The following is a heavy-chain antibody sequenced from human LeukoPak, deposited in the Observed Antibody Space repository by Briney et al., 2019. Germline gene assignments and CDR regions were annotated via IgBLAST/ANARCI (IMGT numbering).Heavy chain of an antibody. V-gene: IGHV1-3*01. D-gene: IGHD6-13*01. CDR2: INAGNGNT. CDR3: ARRYSSSWYALFDY. Sequence: ASVKVSCKASGYTFTSYAMHWVRQAPGQRLEWMGWINAGNGNTKYSQKFQGRVTITRDTSASTAYMELSSLRSEDTAVYYCARRYSSSWYALFDYWGQGTLVTVSS. CDR1: GYTFTSYA. J-gene: IGHJ4*02.